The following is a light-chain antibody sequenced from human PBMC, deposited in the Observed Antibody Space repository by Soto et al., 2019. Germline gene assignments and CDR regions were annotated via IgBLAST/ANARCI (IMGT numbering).Light chain of an antibody. J-gene: IGKJ4*01. CDR1: QSVSSY. CDR3: QQRSNWPPT. V-gene: IGKV3-11*01. Sequence: ETVLTQSPATLSLSPVERATLSCRASQSVSSYLAWYQHKPGQAPRLLIYDASNRATGIPGRFSGSGSGTDFTLTISSLEPEDFAVYYCQQRSNWPPTFGGGTKVDIK. CDR2: DAS.